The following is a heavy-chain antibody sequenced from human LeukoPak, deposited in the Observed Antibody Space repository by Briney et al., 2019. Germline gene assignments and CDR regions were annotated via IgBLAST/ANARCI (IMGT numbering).Heavy chain of an antibody. D-gene: IGHD3-3*01. CDR3: ARASFDFWSGYENWFDP. J-gene: IGHJ5*02. CDR1: GGTFSSYA. Sequence: GSSVKVSCKASGGTFSSYAINWVRQATGQGLEWMGWMNPNSGNTGYAQKFQGRVTMTRNTSISTAYMELSSLRSEDTAVYYCARASFDFWSGYENWFDPWGQGTLVTVSS. CDR2: MNPNSGNT. V-gene: IGHV1-8*02.